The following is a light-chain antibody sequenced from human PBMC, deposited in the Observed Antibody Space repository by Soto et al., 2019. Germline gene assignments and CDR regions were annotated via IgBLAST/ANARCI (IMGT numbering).Light chain of an antibody. CDR2: TAS. CDR1: QTITSY. Sequence: IQLTQPPSSLSASVGDRVTITCRASQTITSYLNWYQHKPGQAPNLLIYTASTLQAGVPSRFRGSGSGTDFTLTISSLQPDDFATYFCQQSSTCPPTFGGGTKVDIK. CDR3: QQSSTCPPT. J-gene: IGKJ4*01. V-gene: IGKV1-9*01.